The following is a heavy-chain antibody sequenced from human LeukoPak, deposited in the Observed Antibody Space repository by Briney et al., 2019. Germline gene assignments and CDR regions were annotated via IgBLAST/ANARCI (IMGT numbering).Heavy chain of an antibody. V-gene: IGHV3-23*01. J-gene: IGHJ4*02. Sequence: GGSLRLSCAASGFTFSTYVMSWVRQAPGKGLEWVSAISGGGDTTYYADSVKGRFTISRDNSKNTLYLQMNSLRAEDTAVYYCAKVESSGWYSIDYWGQGTLVTVSS. D-gene: IGHD6-19*01. CDR3: AKVESSGWYSIDY. CDR1: GFTFSTYV. CDR2: ISGGGDTT.